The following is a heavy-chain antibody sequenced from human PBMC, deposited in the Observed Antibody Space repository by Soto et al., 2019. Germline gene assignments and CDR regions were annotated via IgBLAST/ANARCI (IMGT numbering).Heavy chain of an antibody. Sequence: ASVKVSCKASGYTFTSYYMHWVRQAPGQGLEWMGIINPSGGSTSYAQKFQGRVTMTRDTSTSTAYMELRSLRSEDTAVYYCASVSREYSSIYYYYGMDVWGQGTTVTAP. D-gene: IGHD6-6*01. CDR2: INPSGGST. CDR3: ASVSREYSSIYYYYGMDV. J-gene: IGHJ6*02. V-gene: IGHV1-46*01. CDR1: GYTFTSYY.